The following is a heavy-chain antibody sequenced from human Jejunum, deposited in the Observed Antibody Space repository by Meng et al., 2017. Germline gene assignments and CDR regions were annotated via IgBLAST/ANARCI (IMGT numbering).Heavy chain of an antibody. CDR2: ISYSGST. Sequence: SETLSLTCTVSGGPINSHYWSWIRQSPGKGLEWIGYISYSGSTNYNPSLKSRVTISIDTSKNQFSLKLNSVTAADTAVYFCARDLGPTSDAFDIWGQGTMVTVSS. CDR1: GGPINSHY. CDR3: ARDLGPTSDAFDI. V-gene: IGHV4-59*11. J-gene: IGHJ3*02. D-gene: IGHD3-16*01.